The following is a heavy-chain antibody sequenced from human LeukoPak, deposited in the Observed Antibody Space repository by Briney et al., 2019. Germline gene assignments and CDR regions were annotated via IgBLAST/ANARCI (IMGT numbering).Heavy chain of an antibody. CDR2: IYTSGST. Sequence: SETLSLTCTVSGGSVSSYYWSWIRQPAGKGLEWIGRIYTSGSTNYNPSLKSRVTMSVDTSKNQFSLKLSSVTAADTAVYYCAGTMVRGIFDYWGQGTLVTVSS. J-gene: IGHJ4*02. CDR3: AGTMVRGIFDY. V-gene: IGHV4-4*07. CDR1: GGSVSSYY. D-gene: IGHD3-10*01.